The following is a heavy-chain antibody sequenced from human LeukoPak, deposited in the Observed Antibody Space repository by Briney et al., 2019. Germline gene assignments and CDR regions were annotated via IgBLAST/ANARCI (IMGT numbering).Heavy chain of an antibody. CDR1: GFTFSSYA. J-gene: IGHJ4*02. V-gene: IGHV3-23*01. D-gene: IGHD2-21*02. CDR3: AKAGNLGGDFQPYYFDF. CDR2: ISGSGGST. Sequence: PGGSLRLSCAASGFTFSSYAMSWVRQAPGKGLEWVSAISGSGGSTYYADSVKGRFTISRGEPKNTLYLQMNSLRAEDTAVYYCAKAGNLGGDFQPYYFDFWGQGILVTVSS.